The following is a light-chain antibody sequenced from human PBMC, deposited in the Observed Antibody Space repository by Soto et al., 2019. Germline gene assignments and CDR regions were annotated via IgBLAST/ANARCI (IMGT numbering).Light chain of an antibody. CDR3: QQSYSTLWT. J-gene: IGKJ1*01. CDR2: AAS. V-gene: IGKV1-39*01. Sequence: DSQTTQSPSSLSASLVYRVTITGQASQDISNYLNWYQQKPGKAPKLLIYAASSLQGGVPSRFSGSGSGTDFTLTISSLQPQDFATYYCQQSYSTLWTFGQGTKVDIK. CDR1: QDISNY.